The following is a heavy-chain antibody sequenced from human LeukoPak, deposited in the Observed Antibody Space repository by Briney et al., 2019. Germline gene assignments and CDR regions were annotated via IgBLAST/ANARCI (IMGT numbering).Heavy chain of an antibody. D-gene: IGHD4-17*01. J-gene: IGHJ4*02. Sequence: SETLSLTCTVSGGSISSYYWSWIRQPPGKGLEWIGYIYYSGSTNYNPSLKSRVTISVDTSKNQFSLKLSSVTAADTAVYYCARDRGITVNPNFDYWGQGTLVTVSS. CDR2: IYYSGST. CDR3: ARDRGITVNPNFDY. CDR1: GGSISSYY. V-gene: IGHV4-59*12.